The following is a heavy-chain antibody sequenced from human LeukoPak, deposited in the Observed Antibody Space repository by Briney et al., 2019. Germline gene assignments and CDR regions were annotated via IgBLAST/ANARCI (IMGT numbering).Heavy chain of an antibody. V-gene: IGHV3-23*01. CDR2: ISGSGGST. Sequence: GGSLRLSCAASGFTFSSYGMSWVRQAPGKGLEWVSAISGSGGSTYYADSVKGRFTISRDNSKNTLYLQMNSLRAEDTAVYYCAKGTRYDSSGYWPNWGQGTLVTVSS. CDR3: AKGTRYDSSGYWPN. CDR1: GFTFSSYG. D-gene: IGHD3-22*01. J-gene: IGHJ4*02.